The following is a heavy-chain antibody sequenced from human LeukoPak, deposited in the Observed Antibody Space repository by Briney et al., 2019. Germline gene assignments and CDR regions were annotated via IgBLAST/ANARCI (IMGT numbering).Heavy chain of an antibody. D-gene: IGHD1-26*01. CDR2: ISSSSSTI. CDR1: GFTFSSYS. V-gene: IGHV3-48*01. J-gene: IGHJ4*02. CDR3: ARRGVEEWELRGFFDY. Sequence: GGSLRLSCAASGFTFSSYSMNWVRQAPGKGLEWVSYISSSSSTIYYADSVKGRFTISRDNAKNSLYLQMNSLRAEDTAVYYCARRGVEEWELRGFFDYWGQGTLVTVSS.